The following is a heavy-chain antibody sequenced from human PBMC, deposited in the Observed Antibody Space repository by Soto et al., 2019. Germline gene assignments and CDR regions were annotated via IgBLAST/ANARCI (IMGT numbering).Heavy chain of an antibody. Sequence: EVQLVESGGGLVQPGGSLRLSCAASGFTFSSYEMNWVRQAPGKGLEWVSYISSSGSTIYYADSVKGRFTISRDNAKNSLDLQMNSLRAEDTAVYYCASFVRTGTTSDYWGQGTLVTVSS. V-gene: IGHV3-48*03. CDR3: ASFVRTGTTSDY. D-gene: IGHD4-17*01. J-gene: IGHJ4*02. CDR1: GFTFSSYE. CDR2: ISSSGSTI.